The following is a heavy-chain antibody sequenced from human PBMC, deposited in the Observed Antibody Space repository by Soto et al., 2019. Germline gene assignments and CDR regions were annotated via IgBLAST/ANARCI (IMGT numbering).Heavy chain of an antibody. CDR1: GGTFSSYA. CDR2: IIPIFGTA. Sequence: SVKVSCKASGGTFSSYAISWVRQAPGQGLEWMGGIIPIFGTANYAQKFQGRVTITADESTSTAYMELSSLRSEDTAVYYCARSGRVTMVRGDLNYYYYYGMDVWGQGTTVTVSS. D-gene: IGHD3-10*01. V-gene: IGHV1-69*13. CDR3: ARSGRVTMVRGDLNYYYYYGMDV. J-gene: IGHJ6*02.